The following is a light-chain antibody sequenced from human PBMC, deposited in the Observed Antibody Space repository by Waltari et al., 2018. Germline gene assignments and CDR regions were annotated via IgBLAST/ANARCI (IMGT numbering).Light chain of an antibody. Sequence: QSALTQPASVSGSPGQSLTISCTGPSSDVGFYNLVPWYQQHPGKAPKLIIFEVNKRPSGISNRFSASKSGNTASLTISALQAEDEADYYCCSYAGSNTFVLFGGGTTLTVL. CDR2: EVN. CDR3: CSYAGSNTFVL. CDR1: SSDVGFYNL. V-gene: IGLV2-23*02. J-gene: IGLJ2*01.